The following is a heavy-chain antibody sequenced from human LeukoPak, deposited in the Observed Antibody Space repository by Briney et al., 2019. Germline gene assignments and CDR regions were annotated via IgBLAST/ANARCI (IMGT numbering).Heavy chain of an antibody. D-gene: IGHD3-22*01. CDR1: GGSISSSSYS. V-gene: IGHV4-61*05. Sequence: PSETLSLTCTVSGGSISSSSYSWGWIRQPPGQGLEWIGYIYYSGSTNYNPSLKSRVTISVDTSKNQFSLKLSSVTAADTAVYYCARHLRHYYYDSSGYQTQTYYYYGMDVWGQGTTVTVSS. J-gene: IGHJ6*02. CDR2: IYYSGST. CDR3: ARHLRHYYYDSSGYQTQTYYYYGMDV.